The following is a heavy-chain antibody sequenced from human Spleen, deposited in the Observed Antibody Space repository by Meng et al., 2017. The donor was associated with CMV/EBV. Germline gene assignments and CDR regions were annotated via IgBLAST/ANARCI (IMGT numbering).Heavy chain of an antibody. Sequence: ASVKVSCKASGYTFTSYFMHWVRQAPGQGLEWMGIINPSGASTSHAQKFQGRVTMTRDTSTGTVNMELSSLRSEDTAVYYCAREGYDAFDIWGQGTMVTVSS. J-gene: IGHJ3*02. D-gene: IGHD6-13*01. CDR1: GYTFTSYF. CDR2: INPSGAST. CDR3: AREGYDAFDI. V-gene: IGHV1-46*01.